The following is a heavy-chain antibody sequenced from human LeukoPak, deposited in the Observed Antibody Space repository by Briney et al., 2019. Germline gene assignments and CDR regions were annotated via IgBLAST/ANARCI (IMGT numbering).Heavy chain of an antibody. V-gene: IGHV3-23*01. Sequence: GESLRLSCAASGFSFSSYAMSWVRQAPGKGLEWVSVIGGGPGNTYYTDSVKGRFTISRDNSKNTLYLHLNSLRAEDTAVYYCAKDPVYGSGQSHPSDYWGQGTLVTVSS. CDR1: GFSFSSYA. J-gene: IGHJ4*02. CDR3: AKDPVYGSGQSHPSDY. CDR2: IGGGPGNT. D-gene: IGHD3-3*01.